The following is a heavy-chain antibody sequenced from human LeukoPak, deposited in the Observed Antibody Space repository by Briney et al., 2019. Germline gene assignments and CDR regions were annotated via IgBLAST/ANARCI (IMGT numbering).Heavy chain of an antibody. CDR3: ARGGGGYSWYFDL. Sequence: PSETLSLTCTVSGGSISSGGYYWSWLRQHPGKGLEWIGYIYYSGSTYYTPSLKNRVTISVATSKNQFSLRLSSVTAVDTAVYYCARGGGGYSWYFDLWGRGTPVTVSS. CDR2: IYYSGST. V-gene: IGHV4-31*03. J-gene: IGHJ2*01. D-gene: IGHD5-12*01. CDR1: GGSISSGGYY.